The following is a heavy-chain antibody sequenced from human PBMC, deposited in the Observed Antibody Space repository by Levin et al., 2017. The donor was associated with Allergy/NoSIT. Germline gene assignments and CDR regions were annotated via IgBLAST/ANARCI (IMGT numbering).Heavy chain of an antibody. CDR3: AADPYYFESSGHYYRFNY. J-gene: IGHJ4*02. V-gene: IGHV1-58*01. Sequence: SVKVSCKASGFTFSSTAVQWVRQARGQRLEWIGWIAVGSGHTNYAQKFHERVTITRDMSTNTVFMQLTSLRSEDSAMYYCAADPYYFESSGHYYRFNYWGQGTRVVVSS. CDR1: GFTFSSTA. D-gene: IGHD3-22*01. CDR2: IAVGSGHT.